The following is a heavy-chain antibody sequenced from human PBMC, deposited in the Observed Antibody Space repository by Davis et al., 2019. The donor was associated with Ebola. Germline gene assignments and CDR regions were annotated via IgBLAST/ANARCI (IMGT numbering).Heavy chain of an antibody. V-gene: IGHV3-23*01. Sequence: GESLKISCADSVITFSSYAMTWVRQAPGKGLEWVSAISGSGGSTYYADSVKGRFTISRDNSKNTLYLQMNSLRAEDTAVYCAREWAIFGVVIDYRGQGTLVTVSS. D-gene: IGHD3-3*01. J-gene: IGHJ4*02. CDR3: AREWAIFGVVIDY. CDR2: ISGSGGST. CDR1: VITFSSYA.